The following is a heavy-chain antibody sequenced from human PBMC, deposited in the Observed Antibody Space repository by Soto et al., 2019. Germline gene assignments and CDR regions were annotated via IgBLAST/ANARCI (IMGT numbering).Heavy chain of an antibody. Sequence: GSLRLSCAASGFTFSSYAMSWVRQAPGKGLEWVSAISGSGGSTYYADSVKGRFTISRDNSKNSLSLQMNSLRAEDTAVYFCARDNRGTFDYWGQGALVTVSS. J-gene: IGHJ4*02. CDR2: ISGSGGST. V-gene: IGHV3-23*01. CDR1: GFTFSSYA. D-gene: IGHD7-27*01. CDR3: ARDNRGTFDY.